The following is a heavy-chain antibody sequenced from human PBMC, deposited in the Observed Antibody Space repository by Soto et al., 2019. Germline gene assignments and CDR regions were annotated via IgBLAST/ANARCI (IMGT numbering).Heavy chain of an antibody. Sequence: PSETLSLTCTVSGGSISSSSYYWGWIRQPPGKGLEWIGSIYYSGSTYYNPSLKSRVTISVDTSKNQFSLKLSSVTAADTAVYYCARLWGYYGSGSDDYWGQGTLVTVS. V-gene: IGHV4-39*01. J-gene: IGHJ4*02. CDR3: ARLWGYYGSGSDDY. CDR2: IYYSGST. CDR1: GGSISSSSYY. D-gene: IGHD3-10*01.